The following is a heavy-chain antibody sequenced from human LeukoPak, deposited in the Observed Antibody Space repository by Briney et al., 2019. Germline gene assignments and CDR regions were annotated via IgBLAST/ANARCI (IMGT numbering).Heavy chain of an antibody. CDR3: AKDRPSITMVRGDKGDYMDA. J-gene: IGHJ6*03. D-gene: IGHD3-10*01. V-gene: IGHV3-23*01. CDR1: GFTFSSYD. CDR2: ISGSGGST. Sequence: PGGSLRLSCAASGFTFSSYDMSWVRQAPGKRLEWVSAISGSGGSTYYADSVKGRFTISRDNSKNTLYLQMNSLRAEDTAVYYCAKDRPSITMVRGDKGDYMDAWGKGTTVTVSS.